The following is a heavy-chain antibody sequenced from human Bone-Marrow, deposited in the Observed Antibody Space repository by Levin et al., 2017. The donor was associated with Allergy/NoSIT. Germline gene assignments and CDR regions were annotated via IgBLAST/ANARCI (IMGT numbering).Heavy chain of an antibody. V-gene: IGHV4-4*07. CDR1: GGSISGYY. CDR2: IYTSGTT. D-gene: IGHD1-20*01. CDR3: AGKSRITGTTTFDY. Sequence: GSLRLSCTVSGGSISGYYWSWIRQPAGKGLEWVGRIYTSGTTNYNPSLKSRVTMSIDTSKNQFSLELSSVTAADTAVYYCAGKSRITGTTTFDYWGQGTLVTVSS. J-gene: IGHJ4*02.